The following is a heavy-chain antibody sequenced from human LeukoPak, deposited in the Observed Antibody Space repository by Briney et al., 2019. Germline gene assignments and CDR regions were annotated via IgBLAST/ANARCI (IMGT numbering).Heavy chain of an antibody. Sequence: PSETLSLTCAVSGYSISSGYYWSWIRQPAAKGLEWIGRIYTRGDTNYNPSLKSRVTMSVDTSKNQISLRLSSVTAADTAVYYCATGGTYWFDPWGQGTLVTVSS. CDR2: IYTRGDT. CDR1: GYSISSGYY. V-gene: IGHV4-4*07. CDR3: ATGGTYWFDP. D-gene: IGHD3-16*01. J-gene: IGHJ5*02.